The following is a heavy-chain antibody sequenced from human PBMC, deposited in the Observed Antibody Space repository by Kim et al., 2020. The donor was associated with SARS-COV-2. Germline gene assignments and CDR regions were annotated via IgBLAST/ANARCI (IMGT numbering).Heavy chain of an antibody. V-gene: IGHV3-7*03. Sequence: GGSLRLSCAASGFSFTTYWMNWVRQAPGKGLEWVANIDVDGTEKYYVDSVKGRFTTSRDNAKNSLYLQMNSLTADDTAVYYCARDVHGGVLDIWGQGTMVTVSS. D-gene: IGHD2-8*02. CDR1: GFSFTTYW. J-gene: IGHJ3*02. CDR2: IDVDGTEK. CDR3: ARDVHGGVLDI.